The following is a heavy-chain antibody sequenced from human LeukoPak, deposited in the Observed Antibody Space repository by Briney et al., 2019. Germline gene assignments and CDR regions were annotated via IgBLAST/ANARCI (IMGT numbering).Heavy chain of an antibody. CDR1: GFTFSSYW. Sequence: GGSLRLSCAASGFTFSSYWMHWVRQAPGKGLVWVSRISSDGSSTSYADSVKGRFTISRDNAKNTLYLQMNSLRAEDTAVYYCARDRSWPLALFDYWGQGTLVTVSS. J-gene: IGHJ4*02. CDR3: ARDRSWPLALFDY. D-gene: IGHD2-15*01. CDR2: ISSDGSST. V-gene: IGHV3-74*01.